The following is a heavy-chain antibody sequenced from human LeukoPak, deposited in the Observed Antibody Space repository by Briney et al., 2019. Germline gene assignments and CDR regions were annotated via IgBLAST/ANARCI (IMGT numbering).Heavy chain of an antibody. CDR2: IYSGGST. Sequence: GGSLRLSCAASGFTVSSNYMSWVRQAPGKGPEWVSVIYSGGSTYYADSVKGRFTISRDNSKNTLYLQMNSLRAEDTAVYYCARVRGGYNYDYWGQGTLVTVSS. J-gene: IGHJ4*02. D-gene: IGHD5-24*01. CDR1: GFTVSSNY. CDR3: ARVRGGYNYDY. V-gene: IGHV3-53*01.